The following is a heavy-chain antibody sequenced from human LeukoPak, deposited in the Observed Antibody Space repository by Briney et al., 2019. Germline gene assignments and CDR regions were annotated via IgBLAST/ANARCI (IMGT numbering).Heavy chain of an antibody. D-gene: IGHD6-13*01. Sequence: SETLSLTCAVYGGSFSGYYWSWIRQPPGKGLEWIGEINHSGSTNYNPSLKSRVTISVDTSKNQFSLKLSSVTAADTAVYYCARGRGYSSSWGMYYFDYWGQGTLVTVSS. CDR3: ARGRGYSSSWGMYYFDY. CDR1: GGSFSGYY. J-gene: IGHJ4*02. V-gene: IGHV4-34*01. CDR2: INHSGST.